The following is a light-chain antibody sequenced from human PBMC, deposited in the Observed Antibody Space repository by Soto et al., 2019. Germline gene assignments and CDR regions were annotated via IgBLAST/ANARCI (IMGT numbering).Light chain of an antibody. J-gene: IGKJ1*01. V-gene: IGKV1-5*01. Sequence: DIQMTQSPSTLSASVGDRVIITCRASQSISSWLAWYQQKPGKVPNLLIYDASNLESGVPLRFSGSGSGTEFTLTISSLQPDDFATYYCQQYQSSWTVGQGTKVDIK. CDR3: QQYQSSWT. CDR1: QSISSW. CDR2: DAS.